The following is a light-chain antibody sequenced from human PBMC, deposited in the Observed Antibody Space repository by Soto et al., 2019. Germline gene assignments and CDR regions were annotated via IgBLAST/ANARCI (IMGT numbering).Light chain of an antibody. J-gene: IGKJ1*01. Sequence: VLPPSPVSLPLPPGARATLSCSARRRGTTSYLGWYQRTPGQAPRLLICGASSSATGIPSWCSGSGCAKYTTITSSRVAAEDSVVYYCQYCSSSRPFGQGTKVDIK. CDR2: GAS. CDR3: QYCSSSRP. V-gene: IGKV3-20*01. CDR1: RRGTTSY.